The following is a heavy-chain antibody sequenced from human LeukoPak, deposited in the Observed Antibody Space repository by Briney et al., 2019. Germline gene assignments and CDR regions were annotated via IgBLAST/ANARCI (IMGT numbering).Heavy chain of an antibody. CDR1: GGTFSSYA. CDR3: ARARPTRNWFDP. CDR2: IIPIFGTA. J-gene: IGHJ5*02. Sequence: SVKVSCKASGGTFSSYAISWVRQAPGQGLEWMGGIIPIFGTANYAQKFQGRVTITADESTSTSYMELSSLRSEDTAVYYCARARPTRNWFDPWGQGTLVTVSS. V-gene: IGHV1-69*13.